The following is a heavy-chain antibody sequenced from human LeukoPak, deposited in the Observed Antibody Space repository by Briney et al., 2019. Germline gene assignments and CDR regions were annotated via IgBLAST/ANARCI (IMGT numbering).Heavy chain of an antibody. J-gene: IGHJ5*02. D-gene: IGHD1-26*01. Sequence: SVKVSCKASGGTFSSYAISWVRQAPGQVLERMGRIIPIFGTANYAQKFQGRVTITTDESTSTAYMELSSLRSEDTAVYYCARGDLVGALGWFDPWGQGTLVTAAS. V-gene: IGHV1-69*05. CDR2: IIPIFGTA. CDR3: ARGDLVGALGWFDP. CDR1: GGTFSSYA.